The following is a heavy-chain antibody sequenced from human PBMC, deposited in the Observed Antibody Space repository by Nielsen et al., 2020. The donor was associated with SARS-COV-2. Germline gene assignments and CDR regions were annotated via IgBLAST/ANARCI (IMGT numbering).Heavy chain of an antibody. Sequence: ASVKVSCKASGYRFTTYAVTWVRQAPGQGLEWMGSINTATGSPTYAQAFRGRFVFSLDTSVSTSYLHISSLRPEDTAVYYCARDRGDGYNSGVDYWGQGTLVTVSS. D-gene: IGHD5-24*01. CDR3: ARDRGDGYNSGVDY. V-gene: IGHV7-4-1*02. J-gene: IGHJ4*02. CDR2: INTATGSP. CDR1: GYRFTTYA.